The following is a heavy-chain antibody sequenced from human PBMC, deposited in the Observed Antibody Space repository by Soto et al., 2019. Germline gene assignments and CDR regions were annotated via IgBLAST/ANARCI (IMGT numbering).Heavy chain of an antibody. J-gene: IGHJ4*02. CDR2: ISWSGTKL. V-gene: IGHV3-9*01. Sequence: GGSLRLSCTGSGFTFDDYAMHWVRQAPGKGLEWVAGISWSGTKLDYADSVRGRFTISRDNAKNSLFLQMSSLRLDDAAMYYCVKDIRTSVRASFDSWGQGSPVTVSS. CDR1: GFTFDDYA. CDR3: VKDIRTSVRASFDS.